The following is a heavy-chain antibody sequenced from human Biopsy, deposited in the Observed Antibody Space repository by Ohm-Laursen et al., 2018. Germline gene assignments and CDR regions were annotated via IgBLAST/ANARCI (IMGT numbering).Heavy chain of an antibody. Sequence: SLRLSCAASGFTFSSYSMNWVRQAPGKGLEWVSFISSGSSPIYYADSVKGRFTISRDDAKKALYLQMNSLRAEDTAVYYCARGRTGGWGQGTLVTVSS. CDR1: GFTFSSYS. D-gene: IGHD1/OR15-1a*01. CDR2: ISSGSSPI. J-gene: IGHJ4*02. V-gene: IGHV3-48*01. CDR3: ARGRTGG.